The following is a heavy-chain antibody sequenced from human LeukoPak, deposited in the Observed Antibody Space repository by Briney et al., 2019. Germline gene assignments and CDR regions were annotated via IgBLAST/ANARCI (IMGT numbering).Heavy chain of an antibody. V-gene: IGHV3-21*01. CDR3: ARDQADLYYDYGSGIPY. Sequence: SMNWVRQAPGKGLEWVASISSSGSYIYYADSVKGRFTISRDNSKNTLYLQMNSPRAEDTAVYYCARDQADLYYDYGSGIPYWGQGTLVTVSS. J-gene: IGHJ4*02. CDR1: S. CDR2: ISSSGSYI. D-gene: IGHD3-10*01.